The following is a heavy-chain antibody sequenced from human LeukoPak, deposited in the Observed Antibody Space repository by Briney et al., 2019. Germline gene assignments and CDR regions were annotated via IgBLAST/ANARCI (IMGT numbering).Heavy chain of an antibody. CDR2: IYYSGST. CDR1: GGSISAISGGPYY. D-gene: IGHD2-21*02. CDR3: ARQGVVTAN. J-gene: IGHJ4*02. V-gene: IGHV4-31*03. Sequence: SETLSLTCTVSGGSISAISGGPYYWSWIRQHPGKGLEWIGYIYYSGSTYYNPSLKSRVTISVDTSKNQFSLKLSSVTAADTAVYYCARQGVVTANWGQGTLVTVSS.